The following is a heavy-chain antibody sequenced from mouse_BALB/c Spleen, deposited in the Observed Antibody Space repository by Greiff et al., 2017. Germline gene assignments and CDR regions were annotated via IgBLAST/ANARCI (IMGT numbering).Heavy chain of an antibody. V-gene: IGHV1-5*01. Sequence: VQLQQSGTVLARPGASVKMSCKASGYSFTSYWMHWVKQRPGQGLEWIGAIYPGNSDTSYNQKFKGKAKLTAVTSASTAYMELSSLTNEDSAVYYCTRGVGDFDYAMDYWGQGTSVTVSS. CDR1: GYSFTSYW. CDR2: IYPGNSDT. CDR3: TRGVGDFDYAMDY. J-gene: IGHJ4*01.